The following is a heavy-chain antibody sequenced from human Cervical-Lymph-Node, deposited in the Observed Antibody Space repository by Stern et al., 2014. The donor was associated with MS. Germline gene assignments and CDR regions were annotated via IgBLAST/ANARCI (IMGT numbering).Heavy chain of an antibody. CDR2: TYFRSKWYN. J-gene: IGHJ4*02. D-gene: IGHD5-18*01. Sequence: VQLGQSGPGLVKPSPTLSLTCAISGASVSSNSAAWNWIRQSPSRGLEWLGRTYFRSKWYNDYAESVKSRITINPDTSKNQLSLQLNSVTHEDTAVYYCVGGGYSYGSYFDYWGQGTLVTVSS. CDR1: GASVSSNSAA. CDR3: VGGGYSYGSYFDY. V-gene: IGHV6-1*01.